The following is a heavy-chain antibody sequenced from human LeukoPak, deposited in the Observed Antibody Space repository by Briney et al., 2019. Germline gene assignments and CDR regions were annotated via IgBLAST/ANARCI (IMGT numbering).Heavy chain of an antibody. D-gene: IGHD3-10*01. CDR3: ARGAYYGSGSLHY. CDR1: GGSISSYY. V-gene: IGHV4-38-2*02. J-gene: IGHJ4*02. Sequence: PSETLSLTCTVSGGSISSYYWGWIRQPPGKGLEWIGSIYHSGSTYYNPSLKSRVTISVDTSKNQFSLKLSFVTAADTAVYYCARGAYYGSGSLHYWGQGTLVTISS. CDR2: IYHSGST.